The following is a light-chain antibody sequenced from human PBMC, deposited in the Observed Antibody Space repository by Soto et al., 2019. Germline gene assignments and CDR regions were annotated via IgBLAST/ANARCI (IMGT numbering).Light chain of an antibody. CDR2: TSN. Sequence: QSVLTQPPSASGTPGQRVTISCSGSSSNIGSNTVNWYKQFPGTAPKLLIHTSNQRPSGVSDRFSGSKSGTSASLAISGLQSEDEADYYCAVWDDSLNGVVFGGGTQLTVL. V-gene: IGLV1-44*01. CDR3: AVWDDSLNGVV. J-gene: IGLJ2*01. CDR1: SSNIGSNT.